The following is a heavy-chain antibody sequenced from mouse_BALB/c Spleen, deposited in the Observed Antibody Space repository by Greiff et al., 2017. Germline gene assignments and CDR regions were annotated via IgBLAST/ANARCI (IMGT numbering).Heavy chain of an antibody. D-gene: IGHD2-14*01. CDR2: IWGDGST. V-gene: IGHV2-6-7*01. CDR1: GFSLTGYG. Sequence: VQRVESGPGLVAPSQSLSITCTVSGFSLTGYGVNWVRQPPGKGLEWLGMIWGDGSTDYNSALKSRLSISKDNSKSQVFLKMNSLQTDDTARYYCARGDYRYDGYAMDYWGQGTSVTVSS. CDR3: ARGDYRYDGYAMDY. J-gene: IGHJ4*01.